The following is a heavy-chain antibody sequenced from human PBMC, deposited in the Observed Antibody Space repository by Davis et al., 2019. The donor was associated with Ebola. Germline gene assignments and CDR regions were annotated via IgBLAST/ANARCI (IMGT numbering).Heavy chain of an antibody. CDR3: ARAPTVTNWFDP. Sequence: SSVKVSCKASGCTFSSYAISWVRQAPGQGLEWMGGIIPIFGTANYAQKFQGRVTITADESTSTAYMELSSLRSEDTAVYYCARAPTVTNWFDPWGQGTLVTVSS. J-gene: IGHJ5*02. CDR2: IIPIFGTA. V-gene: IGHV1-69*13. D-gene: IGHD4-17*01. CDR1: GCTFSSYA.